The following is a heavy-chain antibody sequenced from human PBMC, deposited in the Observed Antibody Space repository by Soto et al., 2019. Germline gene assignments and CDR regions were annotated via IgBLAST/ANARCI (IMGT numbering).Heavy chain of an antibody. CDR2: IKSKTDGGTT. J-gene: IGHJ6*02. D-gene: IGHD3-3*01. CDR1: GFTFSNAW. CDR3: TSRPPYDFWSGYYPSGADNYYGMDV. V-gene: IGHV3-15*07. Sequence: GGSLRLSCAASGFTFSNAWMNWVRQAPGKGLEWVGRIKSKTDGGTTDYAAPVKGRFTISRDDSKNTLYLQMNSLKTEDTAVYYCTSRPPYDFWSGYYPSGADNYYGMDVWGQGTTVTVSS.